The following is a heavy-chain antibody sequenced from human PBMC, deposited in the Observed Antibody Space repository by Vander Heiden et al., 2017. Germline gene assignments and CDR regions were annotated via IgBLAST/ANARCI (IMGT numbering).Heavy chain of an antibody. J-gene: IGHJ6*02. V-gene: IGHV2-5*01. CDR1: GFSLSTGGVG. CDR2: VFWNGEK. Sequence: QITLKESGPTLLKPTQTLNLTCTFPGFSLSTGGVGVDWVRQPPGRARKWLAFVFWNGEKGYSPALRNRLTITKDTSKNRVVLKMTNMYLGDTGTYYCEHCGRDGSYGMDVWAKGPRSPSP. CDR3: EHCGRDGSYGMDV. D-gene: IGHD2-21*02.